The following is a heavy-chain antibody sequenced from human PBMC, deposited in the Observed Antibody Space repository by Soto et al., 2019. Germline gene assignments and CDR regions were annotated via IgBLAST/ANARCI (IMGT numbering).Heavy chain of an antibody. CDR3: AHRLLDLAYFDP. CDR1: GFSLSTSGVG. Sequence: QITLKESGPTLVKPTQTLTLTCTFSGFSLSTSGVGVGWFRQPPGKALEWLALIYWDDDKRYSPSLRTRLTITNDTSQNQVVLTMTNMDPVDTATYYCAHRLLDLAYFDPWGQGTLVTVSS. CDR2: IYWDDDK. J-gene: IGHJ4*02. V-gene: IGHV2-5*02.